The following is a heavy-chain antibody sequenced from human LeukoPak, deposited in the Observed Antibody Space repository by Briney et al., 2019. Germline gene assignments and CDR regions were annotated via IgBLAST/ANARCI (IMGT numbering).Heavy chain of an antibody. CDR1: GYTFTSYA. D-gene: IGHD6-13*01. J-gene: IGHJ3*02. Sequence: ASVKVSCKASGYTFTSYAMHWVRQAPGQRLEWMGWINAGNGNTKYSQKFQGRVTITRDTSASTAYMELSSLRSEDTAVYYCARVRAAAGRGWEDAFDIWGQGTMVTVSS. V-gene: IGHV1-3*01. CDR3: ARVRAAAGRGWEDAFDI. CDR2: INAGNGNT.